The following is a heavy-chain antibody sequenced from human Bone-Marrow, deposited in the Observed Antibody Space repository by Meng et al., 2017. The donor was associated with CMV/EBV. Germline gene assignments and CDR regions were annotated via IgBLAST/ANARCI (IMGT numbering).Heavy chain of an antibody. Sequence: ESLKISCAASGFTFSSYWMSWVRQAPGKGLEWVANIKQDGSEKYYVDSVKGRFTISRDNAKNSLYLQMNSLRAEDTAVYYCARDKDYSNPEYFQHWGQGTLVTVSS. D-gene: IGHD4-11*01. J-gene: IGHJ1*01. CDR1: GFTFSSYW. CDR2: IKQDGSEK. CDR3: ARDKDYSNPEYFQH. V-gene: IGHV3-7*01.